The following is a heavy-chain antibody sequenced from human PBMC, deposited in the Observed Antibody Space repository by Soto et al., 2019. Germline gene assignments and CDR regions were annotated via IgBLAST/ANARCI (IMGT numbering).Heavy chain of an antibody. V-gene: IGHV4-59*01. Sequence: SETLSLTCTVSGGSISSYYWSWIRQPPGKGLEWIGYIYYSGSTNYNPSLKSRVTISVDTSKNQFSLKLSSVTAADTAVYYCASNTAVAGTFDYWGQGTLVTVSS. D-gene: IGHD6-19*01. CDR1: GGSISSYY. CDR3: ASNTAVAGTFDY. J-gene: IGHJ4*02. CDR2: IYYSGST.